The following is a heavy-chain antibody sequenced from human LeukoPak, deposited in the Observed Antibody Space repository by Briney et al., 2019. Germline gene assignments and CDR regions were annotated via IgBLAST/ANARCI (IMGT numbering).Heavy chain of an antibody. CDR3: ARDRGAAAPTQSWYFDL. CDR1: GGTFSSYA. V-gene: IGHV1-69*04. D-gene: IGHD6-13*01. J-gene: IGHJ2*01. Sequence: EASVKVSCKASGGTFSSYAISWVRQAPGQGLEWMGRIIPILGIANYAQKFQGRVTITADKSTSTAYMELSSLRSEDTAVYYCARDRGAAAPTQSWYFDLWGRGTLVTVSS. CDR2: IIPILGIA.